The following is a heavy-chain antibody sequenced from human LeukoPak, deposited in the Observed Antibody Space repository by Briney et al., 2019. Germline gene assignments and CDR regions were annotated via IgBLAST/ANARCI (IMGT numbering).Heavy chain of an antibody. D-gene: IGHD2-21*02. CDR3: LSAGDSSFDY. J-gene: IGHJ4*02. V-gene: IGHV3-30*02. Sequence: GGSLRLSCAASGFTFSSYGMHWVRQAPGKGLEWVAFIRYDGSNKYYADSVKGRFTISRDNSKNTLYLQMNSLRAEDTAVYYCLSAGDSSFDYWGQGTLVTVSS. CDR2: IRYDGSNK. CDR1: GFTFSSYG.